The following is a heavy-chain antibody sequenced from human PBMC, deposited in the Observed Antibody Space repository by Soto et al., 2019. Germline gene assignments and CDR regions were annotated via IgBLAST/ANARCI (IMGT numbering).Heavy chain of an antibody. CDR3: AGASTWHPGAFDI. J-gene: IGHJ3*02. CDR1: GGSISSYY. D-gene: IGHD5-12*01. CDR2: IYYSGST. V-gene: IGHV4-59*06. Sequence: PSETLSLTCTVSGGSISSYYWSWIRQPPGKGLEWIGYIYYSGSTYYKPSLKSRVTISVDTSKNQLSLKLSSVTAADTAVCYCAGASTWHPGAFDIWGQGTTVT.